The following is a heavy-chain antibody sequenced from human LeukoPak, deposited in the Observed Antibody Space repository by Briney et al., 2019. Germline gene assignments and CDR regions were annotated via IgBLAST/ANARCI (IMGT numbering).Heavy chain of an antibody. D-gene: IGHD2-15*01. CDR3: AREEGPLKWWCFVGERPTRDDAFDI. CDR2: INPNSGGT. CDR1: GYTFTGYY. V-gene: IGHV1-2*02. J-gene: IGHJ3*02. Sequence: GASVKVSCKASGYTFTGYYMHWVRQAPGQGLEWMGWINPNSGGTNYAQKFQGRVTMTRDTSISTAYMELSRLRSDDTAVYYCAREEGPLKWWCFVGERPTRDDAFDIWGQGTMVTVSS.